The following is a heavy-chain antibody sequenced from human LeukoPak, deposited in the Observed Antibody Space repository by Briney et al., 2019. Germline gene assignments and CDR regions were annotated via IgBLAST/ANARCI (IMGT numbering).Heavy chain of an antibody. CDR3: ARKSMTGTFAFDI. D-gene: IGHD3-9*01. CDR2: INSDGSTT. Sequence: RINSDGSTTTYADSVKGRYTISRDNTKNTLYLQMNSLRAEDTAVYYCARKSMTGTFAFDIWGHGTMVTVSS. V-gene: IGHV3-74*01. J-gene: IGHJ3*02.